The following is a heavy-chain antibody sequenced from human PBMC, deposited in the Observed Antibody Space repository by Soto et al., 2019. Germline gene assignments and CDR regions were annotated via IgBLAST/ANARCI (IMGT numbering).Heavy chain of an antibody. CDR3: AKDRVGGNFYTPLAF. CDR1: VFNCDNYG. V-gene: IGHV3-30*18. D-gene: IGHD3-16*01. Sequence: SLRLSFEPSVFNCDNYGMHWVPQAPGKGLEWVAVITYDGSFQYYADSVKVRFTISRDNSKNTLSLHLNTLKPEDTAVYHCAKDRVGGNFYTPLAFWGQGTLVTVSS. J-gene: IGHJ4*02. CDR2: ITYDGSFQ.